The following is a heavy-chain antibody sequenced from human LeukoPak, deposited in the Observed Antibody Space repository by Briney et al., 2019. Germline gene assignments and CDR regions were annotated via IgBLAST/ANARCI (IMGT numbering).Heavy chain of an antibody. J-gene: IGHJ6*02. D-gene: IGHD6-13*01. CDR3: ARDTGIAAGNYYYYGMDV. Sequence: PSETLSLTCTVSGGSISSYYWSWIRQPPGKGLEWIGYIYYSGSTNYNPSLKSRVTISVDKSKNQFSLKLSSVTAADTAVYYCARDTGIAAGNYYYYGMDVWGQGTTVTVSS. V-gene: IGHV4-59*12. CDR1: GGSISSYY. CDR2: IYYSGST.